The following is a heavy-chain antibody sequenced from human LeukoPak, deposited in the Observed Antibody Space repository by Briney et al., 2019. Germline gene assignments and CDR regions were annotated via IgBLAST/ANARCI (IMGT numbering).Heavy chain of an antibody. J-gene: IGHJ4*02. CDR2: ISSSSYI. CDR3: ARVRITMVRGVIMAYYFDY. CDR1: GFTFSSYS. D-gene: IGHD3-10*01. V-gene: IGHV3-21*01. Sequence: GGSLRLSCAASGFTFSSYSMNWVRQAPGKGLEWVSSISSSSYIYYADSVKGRFTISRDNAKNSLYLQMNSLRAEDTAVYYCARVRITMVRGVIMAYYFDYWGQGTLVTVSS.